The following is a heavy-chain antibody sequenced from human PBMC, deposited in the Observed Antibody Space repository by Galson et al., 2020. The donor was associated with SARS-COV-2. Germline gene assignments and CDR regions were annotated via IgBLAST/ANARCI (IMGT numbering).Heavy chain of an antibody. CDR3: AREVNERWFDP. CDR2: ISSSSSTI. CDR1: GFTFSSYS. D-gene: IGHD1-1*01. V-gene: IGHV3-48*01. J-gene: IGHJ5*02. Sequence: GESLKISCAASGFTFSSYSMNWVRQAPGKGLEWVSYISSSSSTIYYADSVKGRFTISRDNAMNSLYLQMNSLRAEDTAVYYCAREVNERWFDPWGQGTLVTVSS.